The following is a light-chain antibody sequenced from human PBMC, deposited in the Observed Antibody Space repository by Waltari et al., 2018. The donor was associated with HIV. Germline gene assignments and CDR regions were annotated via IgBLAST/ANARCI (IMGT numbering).Light chain of an antibody. Sequence: SYELTQPPSVSVSPGQTARITCSGDALPKKYAYWYQQKSGQAPVLVIYEDSKRPSGIPVGFSGSSAGAMATLTSSGAQVEDEADYYCYSTDSSGNHRVFGGGTKLTVL. CDR1: ALPKKY. CDR3: YSTDSSGNHRV. CDR2: EDS. J-gene: IGLJ2*01. V-gene: IGLV3-10*01.